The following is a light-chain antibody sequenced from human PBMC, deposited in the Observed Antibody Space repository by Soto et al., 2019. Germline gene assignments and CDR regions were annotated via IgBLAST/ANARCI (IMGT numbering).Light chain of an antibody. CDR2: DAF. Sequence: EIMLTQSPATLSLSPGGRATLSCRASQSVGSSLAWYQKSGQAPRLVIYDAFNRATGIPSRFSGRGFGTDFTLTISSLEPEDFAVYYCQQRSTWPNTFGQGTKVEIK. CDR3: QQRSTWPNT. V-gene: IGKV3-11*01. J-gene: IGKJ2*01. CDR1: QSVGSS.